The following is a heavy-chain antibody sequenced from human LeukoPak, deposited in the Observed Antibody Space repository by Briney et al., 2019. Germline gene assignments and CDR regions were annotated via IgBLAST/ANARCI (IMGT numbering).Heavy chain of an antibody. CDR2: ISAYNGNT. Sequence: GASVKVSCKASGYTFTSYGISWVRQAPGQGLEWMGWISAYNGNTNYAQKLQGRVTMTTDTSTSTAYMELRSLRSDDTAVYYCARPHYCSSTSCSLNWFDPWGQGTLVTVSS. CDR1: GYTFTSYG. J-gene: IGHJ5*02. V-gene: IGHV1-18*01. D-gene: IGHD2-2*01. CDR3: ARPHYCSSTSCSLNWFDP.